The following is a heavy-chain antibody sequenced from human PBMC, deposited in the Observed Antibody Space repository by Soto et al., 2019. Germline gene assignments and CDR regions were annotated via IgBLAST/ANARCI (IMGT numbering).Heavy chain of an antibody. CDR1: GFIFSSFA. J-gene: IGHJ5*02. CDR2: IGYDGGNK. V-gene: IGHV3-33*01. D-gene: IGHD1-26*01. CDR3: ARDQSGSYPYNWFAP. Sequence: QVQLVESGGGVVQPGRSLRLSCAASGFIFSSFAMHWVRQAPGKGLEWVAVIGYDGGNKYYADSVRGRSTIPRDTSKTTLYLQMNSLRAADTAVYYCARDQSGSYPYNWFAPWGQGTLVTVSS.